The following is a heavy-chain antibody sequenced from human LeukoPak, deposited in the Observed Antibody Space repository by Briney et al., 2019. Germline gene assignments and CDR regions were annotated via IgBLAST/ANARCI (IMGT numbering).Heavy chain of an antibody. V-gene: IGHV6-1*01. J-gene: IGHJ4*02. D-gene: IGHD4-17*01. Sequence: SRTLSHTCAITGDIVSSNSAAWNGIRQSPSRGLEWLGRTYYRSKWYNDYAVSVKSRLTIHPETSKKQFSLQLNSVTPEDMAVYYCARDQYGDYFDYWGQGTMVTVSS. CDR1: GDIVSSNSAA. CDR2: TYYRSKWYN. CDR3: ARDQYGDYFDY.